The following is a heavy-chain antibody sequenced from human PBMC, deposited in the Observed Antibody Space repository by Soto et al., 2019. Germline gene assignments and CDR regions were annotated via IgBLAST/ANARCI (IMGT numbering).Heavy chain of an antibody. D-gene: IGHD6-13*01. V-gene: IGHV1-24*01. J-gene: IGHJ5*02. CDR2: FDPEDGET. Sequence: GASVKVSCKVSGYTLAELSMHWVRQAPGKGLEWMGGFDPEDGETIYAQKFQGRVTMTEDTSTDTAYMELSSLRSEDTAVYYCARDLAIAAAGTGPYNWFDPWGQGTLVTVSS. CDR1: GYTLAELS. CDR3: ARDLAIAAAGTGPYNWFDP.